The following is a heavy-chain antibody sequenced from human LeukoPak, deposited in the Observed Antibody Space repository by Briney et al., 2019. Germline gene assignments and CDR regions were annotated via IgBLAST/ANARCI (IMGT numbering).Heavy chain of an antibody. CDR1: GFTFSSYG. J-gene: IGHJ4*02. Sequence: HPGGSLRLSCAASGFTFSSYGMHWVRQAPGKGLEWVAFRRYDGSNKFYADSVKGRFTISRDNSKNTLYLQMNSLRVEDTAVYYCAKGPGYYPTYVDYWGQGTLVTVSS. V-gene: IGHV3-30*02. D-gene: IGHD3-22*01. CDR2: RRYDGSNK. CDR3: AKGPGYYPTYVDY.